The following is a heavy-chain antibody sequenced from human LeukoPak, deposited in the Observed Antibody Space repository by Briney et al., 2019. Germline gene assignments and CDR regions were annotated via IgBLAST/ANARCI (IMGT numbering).Heavy chain of an antibody. J-gene: IGHJ5*02. Sequence: PSETLPLTCTVSGGSISSSSDYWGWIRQAPGKGLEWIGSIYYHENTYYNSSLKSRVTISVDTSKNQFSLKLNSVTAADTAVYFCAREKIQLWLNNWFDPWGQGTLVTVSS. V-gene: IGHV4-39*02. CDR2: IYYHENT. CDR1: GGSISSSSDY. D-gene: IGHD5-18*01. CDR3: AREKIQLWLNNWFDP.